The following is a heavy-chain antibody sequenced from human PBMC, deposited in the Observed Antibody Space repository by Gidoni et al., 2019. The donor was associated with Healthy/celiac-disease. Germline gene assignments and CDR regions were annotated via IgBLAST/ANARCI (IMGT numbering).Heavy chain of an antibody. CDR1: GVTFSRYW. D-gene: IGHD1-7*01. CDR3: ARGGITGTTWRPDSYFDY. CDR2: INSDGSST. Sequence: EVQLVESGGGLVQPGGSLRLSCAASGVTFSRYWMHWVRQAPGKGLVWVSRINSDGSSTSYADSVKGRFTISRDNAKNTLYLQMNSLRAEDTAVYYCARGGITGTTWRPDSYFDYWGQGTLVTVSS. V-gene: IGHV3-74*01. J-gene: IGHJ4*02.